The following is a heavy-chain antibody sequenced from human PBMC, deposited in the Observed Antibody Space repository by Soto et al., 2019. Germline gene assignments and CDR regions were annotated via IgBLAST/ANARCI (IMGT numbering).Heavy chain of an antibody. V-gene: IGHV3-30*18. CDR3: AKAFCGDECFFPEGYDYGMDV. J-gene: IGHJ6*02. CDR2: VSDDGSKT. D-gene: IGHD2-21*01. Sequence: QALLVESGGGVVQPGRSLSLSCAASGFTYNSYGMHWVRQAPGKGLEWVARVSDDGSKTYYADSVKGRFTVSRDNSKNTLYLQMNSLSPEATALYYCAKAFCGDECFFPEGYDYGMDVWGQGTTVTVSS. CDR1: GFTYNSYG.